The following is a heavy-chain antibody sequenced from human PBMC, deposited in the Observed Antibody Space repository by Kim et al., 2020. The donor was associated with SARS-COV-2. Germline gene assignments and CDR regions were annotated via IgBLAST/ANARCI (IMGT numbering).Heavy chain of an antibody. V-gene: IGHV3-15*01. CDR2: IKSKIDGGTT. CDR3: TTVALLYYYYYAMNV. J-gene: IGHJ6*02. CDR1: GFTFSNAW. D-gene: IGHD2-15*01. Sequence: GGSLRLSCAASGFTFSNAWMSWVRQAPGKGLEWVGRIKSKIDGGTTDYAAPVKGRFTISRDDSKNTLYLQMNSLKTEDTAVYYCTTVALLYYYYYAMNVWGQGTTVTVSS.